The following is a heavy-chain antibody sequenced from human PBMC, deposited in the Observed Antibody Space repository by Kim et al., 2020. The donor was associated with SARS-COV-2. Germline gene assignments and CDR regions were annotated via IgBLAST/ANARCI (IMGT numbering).Heavy chain of an antibody. CDR3: ARDARYFAWLLAGGYNFYVMDV. D-gene: IGHD3-9*01. J-gene: IGHJ6*02. V-gene: IGHV4-31*03. CDR2: IQYSGST. Sequence: SETLSLTCTVSGGSISSGGYYWSWIRQDPGKGLEWIGYIQYSGSTYYNPSLKSRVIISVDTSKNQFSLKLSSVTAADTAVYYCARDARYFAWLLAGGYNFYVMDVWGQGTTVTVSS. CDR1: GGSISSGGYY.